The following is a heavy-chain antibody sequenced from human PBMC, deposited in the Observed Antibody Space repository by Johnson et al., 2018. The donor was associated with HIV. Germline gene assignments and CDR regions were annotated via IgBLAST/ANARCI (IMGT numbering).Heavy chain of an antibody. CDR3: AKSSGSSGAFDI. CDR1: QFTFSFYY. J-gene: IGHJ3*02. Sequence: QVQLVESGGGLVKPAWSPRLSCAASQFTFSFYYMNCVRQAPGRGLEWVAVISYDGSNRNYADSVKGRFTISRDNSKNTLYLQMNSLRAEDTAVYYCAKSSGSSGAFDIWGQGTMVTVSS. D-gene: IGHD2-15*01. CDR2: ISYDGSNR. V-gene: IGHV3-30*18.